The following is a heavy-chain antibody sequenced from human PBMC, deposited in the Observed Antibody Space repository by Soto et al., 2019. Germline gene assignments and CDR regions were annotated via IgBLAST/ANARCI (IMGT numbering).Heavy chain of an antibody. J-gene: IGHJ6*02. V-gene: IGHV3-11*01. CDR3: AREFGMDV. CDR2: ISSSGSTM. Sequence: PGGSLRLSCAASGFTFSDNYMSWFRQAPGKGLEYISYISSSGSTMRYTDSVKGRFTVSRDNAKNSLYLQMNSLRAEDTAVYYCAREFGMDVWGQGTTVTVSS. CDR1: GFTFSDNY.